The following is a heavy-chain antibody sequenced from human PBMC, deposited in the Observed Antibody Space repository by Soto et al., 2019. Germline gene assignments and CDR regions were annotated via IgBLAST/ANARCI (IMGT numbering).Heavy chain of an antibody. V-gene: IGHV1-2*02. J-gene: IGHJ5*01. Sequence: QVQLVQSGAEVKKPGASVRVSCKASGYTFTDYYMHWVRQAPGQGLEWMAWINPNTGDTKYDQKFQGRGTVTRDTSNRILYIELSSLRSDDTAIYYCARKSLYGSGSSFDFWGQGTLVTVSS. D-gene: IGHD3-10*01. CDR2: INPNTGDT. CDR1: GYTFTDYY. CDR3: ARKSLYGSGSSFDF.